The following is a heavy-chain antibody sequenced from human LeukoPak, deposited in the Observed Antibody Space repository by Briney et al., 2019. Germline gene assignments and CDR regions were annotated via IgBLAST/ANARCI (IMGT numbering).Heavy chain of an antibody. CDR2: INHERTT. D-gene: IGHD2-21*02. J-gene: IGHJ5*02. V-gene: IGHV4-34*01. CDR1: GGSFSGYF. CDR3: ARLRGGDYSSYNWFDP. Sequence: SETLSLTCAVYGGSFSGYFWSWIRQSPGKGLEWIGQINHERTTNYNPSLKSRVTISVDTSKNHFSLKLSSVTAADTAVYYCARLRGGDYSSYNWFDPWGQGTLVTVSS.